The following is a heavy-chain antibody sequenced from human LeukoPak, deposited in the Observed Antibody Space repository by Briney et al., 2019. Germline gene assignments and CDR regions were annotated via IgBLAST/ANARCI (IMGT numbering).Heavy chain of an antibody. V-gene: IGHV3-30-3*01. Sequence: GRSLRLSCAASGFAFSSYAMHWVRQAPGKGLEWVAVISYDGSNKYYADSVKGRFTISRDNSKNTLYLQMNSLRAEDTAVYYCAKDFFLSEWELTHPDYWGQGTLVTVSS. CDR2: ISYDGSNK. CDR3: AKDFFLSEWELTHPDY. CDR1: GFAFSSYA. J-gene: IGHJ4*02. D-gene: IGHD1-26*01.